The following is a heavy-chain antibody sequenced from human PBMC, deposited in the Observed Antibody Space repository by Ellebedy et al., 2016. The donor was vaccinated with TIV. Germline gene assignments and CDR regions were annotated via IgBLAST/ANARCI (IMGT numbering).Heavy chain of an antibody. D-gene: IGHD5-24*01. CDR3: ARRVEMGGASPSLSAWLDP. CDR1: GDSITDYY. J-gene: IGHJ5*02. Sequence: GSLRLXCTVSGDSITDYYWNWIRQTSNKGLEWIGHVSYSGTTIYNPSLNGRVTISVDLSKNQVSLRLISVTAADTAVYYCARRVEMGGASPSLSAWLDPWGRGALVTVSS. V-gene: IGHV4-59*08. CDR2: VSYSGTT.